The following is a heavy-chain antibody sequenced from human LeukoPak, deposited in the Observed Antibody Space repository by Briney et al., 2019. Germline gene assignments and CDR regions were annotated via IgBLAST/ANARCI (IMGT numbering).Heavy chain of an antibody. CDR3: ARSRRGYSYYFDY. CDR2: INHSGST. CDR1: GGSFSGYY. D-gene: IGHD5-18*01. J-gene: IGHJ4*02. V-gene: IGHV4-34*01. Sequence: SETLSLTCAVYGGSFSGYYWSWIRQPPGKGLEWIGEINHSGSTNYNPSLKSRVTISVDTSKNQFSLKLSSVTAADTAAYYCARSRRGYSYYFDYWGQGTLVTVSS.